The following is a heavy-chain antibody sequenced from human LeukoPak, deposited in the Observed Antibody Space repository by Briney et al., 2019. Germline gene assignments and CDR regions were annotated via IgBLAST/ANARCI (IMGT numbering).Heavy chain of an antibody. Sequence: PGGSLRLSCAPSGFTVSSNYMSWVRQAPGKGLEWVSVIYSGGSTYYADSVKGRFTISRDNSKNTLYLQMNSLRYEDTAVYYCARGAIRGIAAAGPFDYWGQGTLVTVSS. CDR1: GFTVSSNY. J-gene: IGHJ4*02. D-gene: IGHD6-13*01. CDR3: ARGAIRGIAAAGPFDY. CDR2: IYSGGST. V-gene: IGHV3-53*05.